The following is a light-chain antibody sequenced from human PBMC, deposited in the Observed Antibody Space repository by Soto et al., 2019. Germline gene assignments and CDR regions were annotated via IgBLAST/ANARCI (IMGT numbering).Light chain of an antibody. CDR2: AAS. CDR1: QGISTY. Sequence: DIQMTQSPSSLSASVGDRVTITCRASQGISTYLAWYQQKPGKVPKLLIFAASTLQSGVPSRFSGSGSGPDFTLTISSLQPEDVATYYCQNYNVAPLTFGQGTKVEIK. CDR3: QNYNVAPLT. J-gene: IGKJ1*01. V-gene: IGKV1-27*01.